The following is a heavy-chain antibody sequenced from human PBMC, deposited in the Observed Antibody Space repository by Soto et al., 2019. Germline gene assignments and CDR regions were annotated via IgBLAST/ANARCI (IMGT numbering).Heavy chain of an antibody. CDR3: ARKLEASIRHVEWFSYKWFDP. Sequence: SETLSLTCDVHGDSLSGYAWSWIRQPPGKGLEWIGEITFRGVTNYHPSLKSRLSMSVDTSKNRISLNVSSVTAADTALYFCARKLEASIRHVEWFSYKWFDPWGQGTLVTFSS. CDR2: ITFRGVT. D-gene: IGHD3-9*01. CDR1: GDSLSGYA. V-gene: IGHV4-34*01. J-gene: IGHJ5*02.